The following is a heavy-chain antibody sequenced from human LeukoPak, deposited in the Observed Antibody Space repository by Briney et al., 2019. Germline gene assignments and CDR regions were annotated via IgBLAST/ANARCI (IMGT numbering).Heavy chain of an antibody. CDR3: AYPYY. J-gene: IGHJ4*02. CDR1: GFIFDHYG. D-gene: IGHD3-16*01. CDR2: ISHDGSTI. V-gene: IGHV3-30*03. Sequence: PGRSLRLSCAVSGFIFDHYGMHWVRQAPGKGLEWVAVISHDGSTIYYADSVEGRFTISRDNSDNTLFLQMNSLRAEDTAIYNNAYPYYWGQGTLVTVSS.